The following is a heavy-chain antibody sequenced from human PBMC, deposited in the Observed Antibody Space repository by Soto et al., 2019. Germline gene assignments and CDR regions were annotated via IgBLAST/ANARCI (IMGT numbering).Heavy chain of an antibody. J-gene: IGHJ2*01. CDR2: INTVGTT. Sequence: ASLRLARPASGFLLSNQDMHWVRQVTGTGLSWVSAINTVGTTCYADSVKGQLTIPREDAKNSLYLKMNSLRADDTAIYYCTREYVDWGYWYFDLWGRGTLVTLSS. V-gene: IGHV3-13*01. CDR1: GFLLSNQD. CDR3: TREYVDWGYWYFDL. D-gene: IGHD3-9*01.